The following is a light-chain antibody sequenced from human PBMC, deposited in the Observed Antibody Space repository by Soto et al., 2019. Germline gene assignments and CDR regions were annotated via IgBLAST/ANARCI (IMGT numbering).Light chain of an antibody. CDR3: QQFNSFPRT. Sequence: DIQLTQSPSFLSASVGDRVTVTCRASQGISSYLAWYQQKPGKAPKLLIYAASTLQSGVPSRFSGSGSGTEFTITISSLQTEDFATYYSQQFNSFPRTFGLGTKVEIK. V-gene: IGKV1-9*01. J-gene: IGKJ1*01. CDR2: AAS. CDR1: QGISSY.